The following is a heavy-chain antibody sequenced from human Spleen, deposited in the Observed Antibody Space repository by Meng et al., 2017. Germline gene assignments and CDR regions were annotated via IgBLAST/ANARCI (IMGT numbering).Heavy chain of an antibody. D-gene: IGHD3-3*01. CDR2: IYYSGTT. Sequence: QGQLQESGPGLVKPSQTLSLTCTVSGGSISSGGYYWSWIRQHPGKGLEWIGYIYYSGTTYYNPSLKSRVTISVDTSKNQFSLKLSSVTAADTAVYYCARASRRYDFWSGRGLFDPWGQGTLVTVSS. J-gene: IGHJ5*02. CDR1: GGSISSGGYY. CDR3: ARASRRYDFWSGRGLFDP. V-gene: IGHV4-31*03.